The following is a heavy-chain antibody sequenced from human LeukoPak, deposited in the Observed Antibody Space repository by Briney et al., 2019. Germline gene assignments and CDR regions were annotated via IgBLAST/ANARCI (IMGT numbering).Heavy chain of an antibody. V-gene: IGHV3-7*01. D-gene: IGHD3-10*01. J-gene: IGHJ4*02. CDR2: IKQDGTDK. Sequence: GVSLRLSCAASGFTFSYYWMSWVRQAPGKGLEWVANIKQDGTDKYYVVCVRGIFTISRDNAKNSLYLQRNSLGVEDTAVYYCASSLLWFGELQFDYWGQGTVVTVS. CDR3: ASSLLWFGELQFDY. CDR1: GFTFSYYW.